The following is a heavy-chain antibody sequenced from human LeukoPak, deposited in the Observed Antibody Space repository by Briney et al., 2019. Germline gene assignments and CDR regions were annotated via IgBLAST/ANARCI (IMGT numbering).Heavy chain of an antibody. Sequence: GGSLRLSCAASGFTFSSYAMSWVRQAPGKGLEWVSTISGSGGTTYYADSVKGRFTISRDNSKNTLYLQMNSLRAEDTAVYYCAKDRNYDFTVDAFDIWGQGTMVTVSS. CDR3: AKDRNYDFTVDAFDI. CDR2: ISGSGGTT. D-gene: IGHD3-3*01. CDR1: GFTFSSYA. J-gene: IGHJ3*02. V-gene: IGHV3-23*01.